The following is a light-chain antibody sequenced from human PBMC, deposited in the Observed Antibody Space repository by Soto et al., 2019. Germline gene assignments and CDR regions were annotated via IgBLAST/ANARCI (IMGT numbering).Light chain of an antibody. V-gene: IGLV2-23*01. CDR3: CSYAGSSRGVV. CDR2: EGS. J-gene: IGLJ2*01. Sequence: QSALTQPASVSGSPGQSITISCTGTSSDVGSDNLVYWYQQHPGKAPKLMIYEGSKRPSGVSNRFSGSKSGNTASLAIAGLQAEDEADYYCCSYAGSSRGVVFGGGTKLTVL. CDR1: SSDVGSDNL.